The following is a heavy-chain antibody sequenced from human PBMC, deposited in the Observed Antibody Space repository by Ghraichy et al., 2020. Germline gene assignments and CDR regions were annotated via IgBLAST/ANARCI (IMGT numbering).Heavy chain of an antibody. V-gene: IGHV1-18*01. CDR1: GYSFTSYR. Sequence: ASVKVSCKTSGYSFTSYRISWVRQAPGQGLEWMGWISPYNGETHVAQQFQGRLTLTTDTHTTTGYMELGSLESEDTAVYFCVSKLAFWGQGAQVTVSS. J-gene: IGHJ4*02. CDR3: VSKLAF. CDR2: ISPYNGET.